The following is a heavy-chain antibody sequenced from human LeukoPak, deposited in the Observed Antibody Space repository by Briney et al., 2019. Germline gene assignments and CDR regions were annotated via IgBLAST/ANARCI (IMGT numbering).Heavy chain of an antibody. J-gene: IGHJ3*02. V-gene: IGHV3-48*02. CDR2: INSRSSSI. CDR1: GFTFSGYS. D-gene: IGHD3-10*01. Sequence: PGGSLRLSCAASGFTFSGYSMNWVRQAPGKGLEWVAYINSRSSSISYADSVKGRFTISRDNAKNSLYLQMNRLRDEDTAVYHCAGEGYYGAFDIWGQGTVVTVSS. CDR3: AGEGYYGAFDI.